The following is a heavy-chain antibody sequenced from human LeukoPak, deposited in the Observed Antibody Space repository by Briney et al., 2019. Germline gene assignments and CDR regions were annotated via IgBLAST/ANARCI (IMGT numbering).Heavy chain of an antibody. J-gene: IGHJ3*02. CDR1: GGSISSSNW. CDR3: ARDRQSATTRLYGSGANDAFDI. Sequence: SETLSLACAVSGGSISSSNWWSWVRQPPGKGLEWIGEIYHSGSTNYNPSLKSRVTISVDKSKNQFSLKLSSVTAADTAVYYCARDRQSATTRLYGSGANDAFDIWGQGTMVTVSS. CDR2: IYHSGST. V-gene: IGHV4-4*02. D-gene: IGHD3-10*01.